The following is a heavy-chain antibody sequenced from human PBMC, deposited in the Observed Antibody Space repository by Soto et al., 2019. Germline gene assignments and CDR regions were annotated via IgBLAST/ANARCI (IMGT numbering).Heavy chain of an antibody. Sequence: PSETLSLTCAVYGGSFSGYYWTWIRQPPGTGQEWIGEINHSGSTNYNPSLKSRVTISVDTSKNQFSLKLTSVTAADTAVYYCARDKITGVIDYWGQGTLVTVSS. CDR1: GGSFSGYY. CDR2: INHSGST. D-gene: IGHD2-8*02. CDR3: ARDKITGVIDY. J-gene: IGHJ4*02. V-gene: IGHV4-34*01.